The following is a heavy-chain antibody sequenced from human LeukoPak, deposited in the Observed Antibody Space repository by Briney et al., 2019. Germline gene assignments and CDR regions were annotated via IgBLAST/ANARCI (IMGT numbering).Heavy chain of an antibody. CDR2: IISIFGIA. J-gene: IGHJ4*02. Sequence: SVKVSCKASVGTFSSYAISWVRQAPGQGLEWMGRIISIFGIANYAQKFQGRVTITADKSTSTAYMELSSLRSEDTAVYYCARGYDYVWGNTYDYWGQGTLVTVSS. CDR3: ARGYDYVWGNTYDY. D-gene: IGHD3-16*01. CDR1: VGTFSSYA. V-gene: IGHV1-69*04.